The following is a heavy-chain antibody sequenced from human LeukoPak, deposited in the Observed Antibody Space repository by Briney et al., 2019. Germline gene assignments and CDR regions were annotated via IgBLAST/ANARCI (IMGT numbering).Heavy chain of an antibody. CDR2: IIPIFGTA. J-gene: IGHJ5*02. V-gene: IGHV1-69*01. Sequence: SVKVSCKASGGTFSSYAISWVRQAPGQGLEWMGGIIPIFGTANYAQKFQGRVTITADESTSTAYMELSSLRSEDTAEYYCARVGTIFGVTSRYWFDPWGQGTLVTVSS. CDR1: GGTFSSYA. D-gene: IGHD3-3*01. CDR3: ARVGTIFGVTSRYWFDP.